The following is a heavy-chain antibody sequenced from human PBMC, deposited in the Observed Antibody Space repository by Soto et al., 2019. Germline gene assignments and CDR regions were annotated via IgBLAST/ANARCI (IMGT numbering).Heavy chain of an antibody. CDR3: ARGLVDSGGNCFDY. CDR1: GYSLNSYD. D-gene: IGHD4-17*01. V-gene: IGHV1-8*01. Sequence: ALVKVSCKASGYSLNSYDMNWVRQATGQGLEWMGWMNPNSGNTGIAEKFQGRVTMTWNTSTGTVYLEISSLRPEDTAVYYCARGLVDSGGNCFDYWGQGTQVTVSS. CDR2: MNPNSGNT. J-gene: IGHJ4*02.